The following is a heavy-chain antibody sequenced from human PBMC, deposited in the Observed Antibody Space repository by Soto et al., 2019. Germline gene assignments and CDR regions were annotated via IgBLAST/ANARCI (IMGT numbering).Heavy chain of an antibody. J-gene: IGHJ4*02. CDR3: AREDIVVVVERPLNFDY. CDR1: GYSVSSGYY. D-gene: IGHD2-15*01. Sequence: PSETLSLTCAVSGYSVSSGYYWGWIRQPPGKGLEWIGSIYHSGSTYYNPSLKSRVTISVDTSKNQFSLKLSSVTAADTAVYYCAREDIVVVVERPLNFDYWGQGTLVTVSS. V-gene: IGHV4-38-2*02. CDR2: IYHSGST.